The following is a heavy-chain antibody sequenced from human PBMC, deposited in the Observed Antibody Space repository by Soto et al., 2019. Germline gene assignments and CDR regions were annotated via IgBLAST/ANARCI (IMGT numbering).Heavy chain of an antibody. J-gene: IGHJ3*02. Sequence: GGSLRLSCATSGVIVTTCAMDWVRHAPGQGLEWVPAINSNGESTCYAESVRGRFTISRDNSVNTLYLQMRSLRPEDMAVYYCAHPGGYGVFEAVDIWGQGTMVTVS. CDR1: GVIVTTCA. CDR2: INSNGEST. D-gene: IGHD4-17*01. V-gene: IGHV3-23*01. CDR3: AHPGGYGVFEAVDI.